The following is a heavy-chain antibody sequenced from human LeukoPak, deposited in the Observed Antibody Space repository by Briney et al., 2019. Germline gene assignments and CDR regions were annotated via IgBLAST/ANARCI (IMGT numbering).Heavy chain of an antibody. D-gene: IGHD6-19*01. Sequence: ASVKVSCKASGYTFTSYYMHWVRQAPGQGLEWMGVINPSGGGTSYAQQFQGRVTMTREASTSTVYMELSSLRSEDTAVYYCARDNTEYSSGWYGLGYFDYWGQGNLVTVSS. CDR3: ARDNTEYSSGWYGLGYFDY. CDR2: INPSGGGT. CDR1: GYTFTSYY. V-gene: IGHV1-46*01. J-gene: IGHJ4*02.